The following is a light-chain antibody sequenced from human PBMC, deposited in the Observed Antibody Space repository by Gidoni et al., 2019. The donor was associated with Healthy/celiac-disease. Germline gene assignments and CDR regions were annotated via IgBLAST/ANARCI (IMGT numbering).Light chain of an antibody. J-gene: IGKJ1*01. V-gene: IGKV3-15*01. CDR3: QQYNNWPQT. CDR2: GAS. Sequence: IVITHSPATLSLSPGERATLSCRASQSVSSNLAWYQQKPGKAPRLLIYGASTRATGIPARFSGSGSGTEFTLTISSLQSEDFAVYYCQQYNNWPQTFXXXTKVEIK. CDR1: QSVSSN.